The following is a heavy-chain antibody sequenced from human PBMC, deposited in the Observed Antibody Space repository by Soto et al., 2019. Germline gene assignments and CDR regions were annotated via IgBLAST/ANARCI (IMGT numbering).Heavy chain of an antibody. CDR2: IYYSGST. CDR1: GGSISSGGYY. D-gene: IGHD6-13*01. Sequence: PSETLSLTCTVSGGSISSGGYYWSWIRQHPGKGPEWIGYIYYSGSTYYNPSLKSRVTISVDTSKNQFSLKLSSVTAADTAVYYCARGIAEAFDSWGQGTMVTVTS. CDR3: ARGIAEAFDS. J-gene: IGHJ3*02. V-gene: IGHV4-31*03.